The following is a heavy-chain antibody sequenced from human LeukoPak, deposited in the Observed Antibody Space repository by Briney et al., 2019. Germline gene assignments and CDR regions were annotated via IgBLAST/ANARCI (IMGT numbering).Heavy chain of an antibody. CDR3: ARGGIAVAGRYYYYGMDV. Sequence: SQTLSLTCAISGDSVSSNSAAWNWIRQSPSRGLEWLGSTYYRSKWYNDYAVSVKSRITINPDTSKNQFSLQLNSVTPEDTAVYYCARGGIAVAGRYYYYGMDVCGQGTTVTVSS. CDR2: TYYRSKWYN. J-gene: IGHJ6*02. CDR1: GDSVSSNSAA. V-gene: IGHV6-1*01. D-gene: IGHD6-19*01.